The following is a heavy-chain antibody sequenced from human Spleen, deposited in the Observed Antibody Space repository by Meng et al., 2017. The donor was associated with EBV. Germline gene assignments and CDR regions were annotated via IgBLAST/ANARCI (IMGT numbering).Heavy chain of an antibody. CDR2: IYHSGST. J-gene: IGHJ5*02. Sequence: LQGYGPGLVKPSGTLSLTCAVSGGSISSSNWWNWVRQAPGKGLEWIGEIYHSGSTSYNPSLESRVTISIDKSKNQVSLKLTSVTAADTAVYYCAQRERWGLDPWGQGTLVTVSS. CDR3: AQRERWGLDP. V-gene: IGHV4-4*02. CDR1: GGSISSSNW. D-gene: IGHD3-16*01.